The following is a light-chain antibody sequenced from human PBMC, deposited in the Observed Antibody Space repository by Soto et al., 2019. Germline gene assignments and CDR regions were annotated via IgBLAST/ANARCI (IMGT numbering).Light chain of an antibody. CDR1: QSLVHSDGDTY. V-gene: IGKV2-30*02. J-gene: IGKJ2*01. CDR3: MQGTHWPPYT. CDR2: RVS. Sequence: DVVMTQSPLSLPVNLGEPAAISRRSTQSLVHSDGDTYLSWFHQRPGQSPRRLIFRVSKRDFGVPPRFIGSGSGTDFTLEITSVEAEDVGVYYCMQGTHWPPYTFGQGTRLEIK.